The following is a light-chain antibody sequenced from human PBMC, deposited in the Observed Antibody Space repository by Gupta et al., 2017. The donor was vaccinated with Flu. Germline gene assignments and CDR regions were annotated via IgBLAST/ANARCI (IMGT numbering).Light chain of an antibody. V-gene: IGKV1-5*03. CDR3: QQDDHYSLS. Sequence: IQMTQSPSTLSASVGERVTITCRASQSISSRLAWYQQKPGKAPNLLIYGASTLEIGVPSRFSGSGSGTEFTLTISSLQPDDSATYYCQQDDHYSLSFGGGTKVEI. CDR1: QSISSR. CDR2: GAS. J-gene: IGKJ4*01.